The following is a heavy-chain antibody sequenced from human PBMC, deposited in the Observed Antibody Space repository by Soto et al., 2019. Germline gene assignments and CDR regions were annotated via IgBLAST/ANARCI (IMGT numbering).Heavy chain of an antibody. CDR3: ARGGRRYSAYDYGY. D-gene: IGHD5-12*01. V-gene: IGHV4-34*01. J-gene: IGHJ4*02. CDR2: VNHSGST. Sequence: QVQLHQWGAGLLKPSETLSLTCGVSGGSFSRFSWSWIRQSPGKGLEWIGEVNHSGSTNYNPSLRSRLTISLDTSKNQFSLNLISVTAADTAVYYCARGGRRYSAYDYGYWGQGTLVTVSS. CDR1: GGSFSRFS.